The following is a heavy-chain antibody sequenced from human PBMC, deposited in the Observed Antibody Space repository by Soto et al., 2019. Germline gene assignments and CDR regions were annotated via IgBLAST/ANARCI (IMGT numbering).Heavy chain of an antibody. CDR3: ARVLIPQRYYYYGMDV. CDR2: ISSGGTII. D-gene: IGHD1-1*01. CDR1: GFTFSSYE. V-gene: IGHV3-48*03. J-gene: IGHJ6*02. Sequence: PGRSLRLSCAASGFTFSSYEMNWVRQATGKGLEWVSYISSGGTIIYNADSVKGRFTISRDNAKNSLYLQMNSLRAEDTAVYYCARVLIPQRYYYYGMDVWGQGTTVTVSS.